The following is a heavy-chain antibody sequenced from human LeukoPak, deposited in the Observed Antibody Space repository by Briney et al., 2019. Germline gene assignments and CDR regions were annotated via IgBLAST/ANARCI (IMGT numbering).Heavy chain of an antibody. J-gene: IGHJ4*02. CDR1: GYTFTSHW. CDR3: AREGRGVPGAIAAVKGFDY. D-gene: IGHD6-13*01. Sequence: GASVKVSCRASGYTFTSHWMHWVRQPPGQGLEWMGGIIPMFGTADYAQKFQGRVTITADESTSTAYMELSSLRSEDTAIYYGAREGRGVPGAIAAVKGFDYWGQGTLVTVSS. V-gene: IGHV1-69*13. CDR2: IIPMFGTA.